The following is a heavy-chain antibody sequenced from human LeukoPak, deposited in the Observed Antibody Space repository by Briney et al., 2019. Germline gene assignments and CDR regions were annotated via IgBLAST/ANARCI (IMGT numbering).Heavy chain of an antibody. V-gene: IGHV1-3*01. CDR1: GYTFTSYA. CDR2: INAGNGNT. Sequence: ASVKVSCKASGYTFTSYAMHWVRQAPGQRLEWMGWINAGNGNTKYSQKFQGRVTITRDTSVSTAYMELSSLRSEDTAVYYCARDHNIVAPFDYRGQGTLVTVSS. CDR3: ARDHNIVAPFDY. J-gene: IGHJ4*02. D-gene: IGHD5-12*01.